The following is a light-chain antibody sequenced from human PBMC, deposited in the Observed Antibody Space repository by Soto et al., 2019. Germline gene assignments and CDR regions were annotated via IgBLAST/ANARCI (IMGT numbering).Light chain of an antibody. CDR1: QSILYTSSKRNY. CDR3: QQRSNWPPLT. Sequence: DIVMTQSPDSPAVSLGERATLNCKSSQSILYTSSKRNYLAWYQYKPGQPPKLLVYWASTRESGVPARFSGSGSETDFTLTISSLEPEDFAVYYCQQRSNWPPLTFGGGTKVEIK. J-gene: IGKJ4*01. V-gene: IGKV4-1*01. CDR2: WAS.